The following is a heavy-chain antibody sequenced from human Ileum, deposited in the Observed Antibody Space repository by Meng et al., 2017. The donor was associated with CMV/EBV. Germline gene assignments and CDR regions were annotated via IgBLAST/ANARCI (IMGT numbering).Heavy chain of an antibody. CDR1: GFNFANYE. D-gene: IGHD2-21*01. CDR2: ISSSGSTI. V-gene: IGHV3-48*03. J-gene: IGHJ4*02. CDR3: EKEEIDCGGDCHVY. Sequence: GESLKIPCTASGFNFANYEMNWVRQAPGKGLEWIAYISSSGSTIYYADSVKGRFIISRDEAENSVYMQRDSLTDEDTGLYYWEKEEIDCGGDCHVYWGQGTLVTVSS.